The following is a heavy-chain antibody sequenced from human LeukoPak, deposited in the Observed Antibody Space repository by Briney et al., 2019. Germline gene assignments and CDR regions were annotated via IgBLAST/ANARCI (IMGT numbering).Heavy chain of an antibody. V-gene: IGHV3-74*01. D-gene: IGHD3-16*01. CDR1: GFTFSRYW. J-gene: IGHJ3*02. CDR2: IYTDGSGT. Sequence: GGSLRLSCAASGFTFSRYWMHWVRQAPGKGLVWVSRIYTDGSGTTYADSVKGRFTISRDNAKNTLYLQMNSLRAEDTAVYYCASDRGYAFDIWGQGTVVTVSS. CDR3: ASDRGYAFDI.